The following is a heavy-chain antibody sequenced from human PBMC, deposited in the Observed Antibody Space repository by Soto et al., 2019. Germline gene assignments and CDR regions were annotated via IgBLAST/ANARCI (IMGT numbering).Heavy chain of an antibody. D-gene: IGHD2-21*02. V-gene: IGHV3-30-3*01. J-gene: IGHJ4*02. CDR3: ARSYCGDNCALDY. CDR2: VSKDGSDK. Sequence: GGSLRLSCAASGFIFSSFPMHWVRQAPGKGLEWVAVVSKDGSDKHYADSVKGRFTISRENSENTLHLQMNSLRPEDTGVYYCARSYCGDNCALDYWGQGTPVNVSS. CDR1: GFIFSSFP.